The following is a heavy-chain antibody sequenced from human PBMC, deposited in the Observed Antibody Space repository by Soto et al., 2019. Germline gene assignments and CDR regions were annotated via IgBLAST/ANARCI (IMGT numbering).Heavy chain of an antibody. CDR1: GFTFSSYG. D-gene: IGHD6-13*01. V-gene: IGHV3-30*18. J-gene: IGHJ4*02. CDR3: AKISIAAAIDFDY. CDR2: ISYDGSNK. Sequence: PGGSLRLSCAASGFTFSSYGMHWVRQAPGKGLEWVAVISYDGSNKYYADSVKGRFTISRDNSKNTLYLQMNSLRAEDTAVYYCAKISIAAAIDFDYWGQGTLVTVSS.